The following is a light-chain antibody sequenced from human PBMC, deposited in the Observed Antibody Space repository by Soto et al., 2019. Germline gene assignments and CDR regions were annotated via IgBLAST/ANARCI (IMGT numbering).Light chain of an antibody. Sequence: EIVLTQSPATLSLSPGERATLSCRASQSVSNSLAWYQQRPGQAPRLLIYDASNRATGFPARFSGSGSGTDFTLTISGLEPEDFAVYYCQQRSNWPRTVGQGTKLEIK. CDR1: QSVSNS. V-gene: IGKV3-11*01. CDR3: QQRSNWPRT. CDR2: DAS. J-gene: IGKJ2*01.